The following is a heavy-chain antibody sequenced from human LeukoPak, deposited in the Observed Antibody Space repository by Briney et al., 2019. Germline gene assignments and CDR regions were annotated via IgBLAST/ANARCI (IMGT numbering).Heavy chain of an antibody. CDR1: GGSISTTNW. J-gene: IGHJ4*02. CDR3: AREGGFYRPLDY. CDR2: VHLDGRT. D-gene: IGHD3-3*01. Sequence: SETLSLTCGVSGGSISTTNWWTWVRQPPGKGLVWIGEVHLDGRTNYNPSLESRLTMSVDLSENHISLKLTSVTAADTAVYYCAREGGFYRPLDYSGQGTLVTVSS. V-gene: IGHV4-4*02.